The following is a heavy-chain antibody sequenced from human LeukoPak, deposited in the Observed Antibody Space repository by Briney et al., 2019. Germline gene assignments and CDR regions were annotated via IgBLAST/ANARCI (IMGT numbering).Heavy chain of an antibody. J-gene: IGHJ6*02. CDR1: GGSISSYS. Sequence: KPSETLSLTCSVSGGSISSYSWSWIREPPGKGLVWVGYIYYSGSTNYNPSLKRRVTQSVDTSKNQFSLKLSSVTAVDTAVYYCARLRPDYDILTGFPMDVWGPGTTVTVSS. D-gene: IGHD3-9*01. V-gene: IGHV4-59*01. CDR2: IYYSGST. CDR3: ARLRPDYDILTGFPMDV.